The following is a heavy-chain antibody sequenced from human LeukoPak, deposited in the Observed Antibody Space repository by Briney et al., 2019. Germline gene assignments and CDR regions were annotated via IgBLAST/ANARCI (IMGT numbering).Heavy chain of an antibody. D-gene: IGHD2-15*01. CDR3: ATEVRESGASSRNAFDI. CDR1: GFTFRSYW. V-gene: IGHV3-74*01. CDR2: INSDGSYT. Sequence: QTGGSLRLSCTASGFTFRSYWMHWVRQAPGKGLVWVSLINSDGSYTDFADSVKGRFTISRDNAQSTLYLQMNSLRAEDTAVYYCATEVRESGASSRNAFDIWGQGTVVSVSS. J-gene: IGHJ3*02.